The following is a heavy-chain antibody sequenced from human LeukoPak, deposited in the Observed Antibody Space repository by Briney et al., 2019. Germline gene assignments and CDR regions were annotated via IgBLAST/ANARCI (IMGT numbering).Heavy chain of an antibody. CDR1: GGSFSGYY. J-gene: IGHJ6*03. CDR3: ARVLSYRSSSLLRGYYYYYYMDV. V-gene: IGHV4-34*01. Sequence: SETLSLTCAVYGGSFSGYYWSWIRQPPGKGLEWIGEINHSGSTNYNPSLKSRVTISVDTSKNQFSLKLSSVTAADTAVYYCARVLSYRSSSLLRGYYYYYYMDVWGKGTTVTVSS. D-gene: IGHD6-13*01. CDR2: INHSGST.